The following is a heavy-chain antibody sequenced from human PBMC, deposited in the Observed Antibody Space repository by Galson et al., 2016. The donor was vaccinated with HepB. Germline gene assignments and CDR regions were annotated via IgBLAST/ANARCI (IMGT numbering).Heavy chain of an antibody. V-gene: IGHV1-3*01. J-gene: IGHJ4*02. Sequence: SVKVSCKATGYTFYRYTIHWVRQAPGQRPEWMGWINGGNGDTKYSQKFQGRVTITRDTSATTSYMELSSLRSEDTAVYYCAKGAGSVVVAAYFDFWGQGTLVTVSS. CDR2: INGGNGDT. CDR1: GYTFYRYT. D-gene: IGHD2-15*01. CDR3: AKGAGSVVVAAYFDF.